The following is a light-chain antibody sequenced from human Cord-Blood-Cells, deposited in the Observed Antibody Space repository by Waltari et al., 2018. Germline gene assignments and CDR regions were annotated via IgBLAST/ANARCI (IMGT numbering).Light chain of an antibody. V-gene: IGLV2-14*01. CDR3: SSYTSSSTQ. J-gene: IGLJ3*02. CDR1: SSDVGGYNS. CDR2: DVS. Sequence: QSALTQPPSVSGSPGQSITISCTGTSSDVGGYNSVSWYQQHPGKAPKLMIYDVSNRPSGVSNRFSGSKSGNTASLTISGLQAEDEADYYCSSYTSSSTQFGGGTKLTVL.